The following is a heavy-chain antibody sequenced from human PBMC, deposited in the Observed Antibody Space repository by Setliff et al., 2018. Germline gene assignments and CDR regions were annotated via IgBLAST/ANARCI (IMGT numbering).Heavy chain of an antibody. V-gene: IGHV3-33*08. Sequence: GESLKISCAASGFTFSTYRMHWVRQAPGKGLEWVAVIWGDGGTKYHADSVKGRFTISRDNSKNTLYLQMNSLRPEDTAVYYCARSYYWGQGALVTVSS. CDR2: IWGDGGTK. CDR1: GFTFSTYR. J-gene: IGHJ4*02. CDR3: ARSYY. D-gene: IGHD3-10*01.